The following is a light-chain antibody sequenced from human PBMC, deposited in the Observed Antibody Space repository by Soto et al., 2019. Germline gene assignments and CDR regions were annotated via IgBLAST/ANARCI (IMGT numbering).Light chain of an antibody. V-gene: IGKV1-39*01. Sequence: IQLTQSPSSLSASVGDTVTITCRASQRISTYLNWYQQKPGKAPKILIQAASSLLSGVPSSFSGSGSETDFTLTISGLRPEDFATYYCQQSYRAPYTFGQGTKLEVK. J-gene: IGKJ2*01. CDR2: AAS. CDR1: QRISTY. CDR3: QQSYRAPYT.